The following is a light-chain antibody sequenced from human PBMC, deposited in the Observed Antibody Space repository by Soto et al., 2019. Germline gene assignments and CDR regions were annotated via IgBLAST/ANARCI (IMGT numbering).Light chain of an antibody. Sequence: DIQMTQSPSTLSRSVGDRVTITCRASQGIRTFLAWYKQTPGKAPKLLSYAASTLQSGVPSRFSGSGSGTDFTLTISCLKSEDFATYYCQQYYSYPWTFGQGTKVDIK. CDR2: AAS. J-gene: IGKJ1*01. CDR1: QGIRTF. CDR3: QQYYSYPWT. V-gene: IGKV1-9*01.